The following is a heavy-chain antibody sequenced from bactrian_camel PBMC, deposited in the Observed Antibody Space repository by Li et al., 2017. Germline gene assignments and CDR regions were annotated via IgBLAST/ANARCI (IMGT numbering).Heavy chain of an antibody. D-gene: IGHD4*01. CDR2: LDADGTTT. V-gene: IGHV3S40*01. Sequence: VQLVESGGGSVQAGGSLTLTCRSSGDTINWSCVGWFRQAPGKEREGVALLDADGTTTKYADSVKGRFTVSQDSIKNILYLQMNSLKPEDTAMYYCAASLGRKVELCAYLQKAVGYNKWGQGTQVTVS. CDR3: AASLGRKVELCAYLQKAVGYNK. CDR1: GDTINWSC. J-gene: IGHJ4*01.